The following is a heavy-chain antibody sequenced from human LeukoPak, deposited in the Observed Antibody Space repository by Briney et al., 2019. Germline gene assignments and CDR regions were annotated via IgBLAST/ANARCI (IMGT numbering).Heavy chain of an antibody. D-gene: IGHD3-3*01. Sequence: PSETLSLTCAVYGGSFSGYYWSWIRQPPGKGLEWIGEINHSGSTNYNPSLKSRVTISVGTSKNQFSLKLSSVTAADTAVYYCARGGGRRRDYDFWSGYRGWFDPWGQGTLVTVSS. V-gene: IGHV4-34*01. CDR2: INHSGST. CDR1: GGSFSGYY. CDR3: ARGGGRRRDYDFWSGYRGWFDP. J-gene: IGHJ5*02.